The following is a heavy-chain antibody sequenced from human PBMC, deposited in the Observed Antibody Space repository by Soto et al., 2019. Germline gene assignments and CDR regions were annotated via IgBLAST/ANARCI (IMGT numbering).Heavy chain of an antibody. J-gene: IGHJ4*02. CDR2: INAGNGYT. Sequence: ASVKVSCKASGYTFTSYAMHWVRQAPGQRFEWMGWINAGNGYTKYSQKFQGRVTITRDTSASTAYMELSSLRSEDTAVYYCARSDWYYYDGSGPYHFDYWGQGTLVTVSS. CDR1: GYTFTSYA. D-gene: IGHD3-22*01. CDR3: ARSDWYYYDGSGPYHFDY. V-gene: IGHV1-3*01.